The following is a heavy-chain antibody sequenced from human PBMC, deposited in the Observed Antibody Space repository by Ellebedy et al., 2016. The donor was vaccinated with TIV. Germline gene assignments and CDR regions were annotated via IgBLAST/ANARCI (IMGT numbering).Heavy chain of an antibody. CDR3: ARAGPNYDYYGMDV. CDR1: GFTFSKFY. Sequence: GGSLRLXXAASGFTFSKFYMTWIRQAPGKGLEWVSYISPPGSSIFYADSVKGRFTMSRDNAKNLVYLQMNSLRAGDTGVYYCARAGPNYDYYGMDVWGQGTTVTVSS. J-gene: IGHJ6*02. V-gene: IGHV3-11*04. CDR2: ISPPGSSI.